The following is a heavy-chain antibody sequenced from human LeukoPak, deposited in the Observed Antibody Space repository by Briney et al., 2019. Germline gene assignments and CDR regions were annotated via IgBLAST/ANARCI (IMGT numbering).Heavy chain of an antibody. D-gene: IGHD1-26*01. CDR2: IYTSGST. J-gene: IGHJ5*02. CDR3: ARGLFGVGATRFNWFDP. V-gene: IGHV4-4*07. CDR1: GGSISSYY. Sequence: SETLSLTCTVSGGSISSYYRSWIRQPAGKGLEWIGRIYTSGSTNYNPSLKSRVTISVDTSKNQFSLKLSSVTAADTAVYYCARGLFGVGATRFNWFDPWGQGTLVTVSS.